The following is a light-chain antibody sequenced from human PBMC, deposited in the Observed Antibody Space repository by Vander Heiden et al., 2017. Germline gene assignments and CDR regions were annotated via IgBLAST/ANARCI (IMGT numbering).Light chain of an antibody. Sequence: SYELTQPPSVSVSPGQTASITCSGDKLGDKYACWYQQKPGQSPVLVIYQDTNRPSGIPERFSGSNSGNTATLTISENQAMDEADYYCQAWDSSTGVVFGGGTKLTVL. CDR3: QAWDSSTGVV. CDR2: QDT. CDR1: KLGDKY. J-gene: IGLJ2*01. V-gene: IGLV3-1*01.